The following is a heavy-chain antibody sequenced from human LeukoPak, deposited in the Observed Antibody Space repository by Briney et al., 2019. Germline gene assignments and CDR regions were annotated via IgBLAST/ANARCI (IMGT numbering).Heavy chain of an antibody. CDR1: GGSFSGYY. D-gene: IGHD6-19*01. V-gene: IGHV4-34*01. CDR3: ARGEQWLVHFFDY. Sequence: SETLSLTWAVYGGSFSGYYWSWIRQPPVKGLEWIGEINHSGSTNYNPSLTSRVTISVDTSKNQSSLKLSSVTAADTAVYYCARGEQWLVHFFDYWGQGTLVTVSS. CDR2: INHSGST. J-gene: IGHJ4*02.